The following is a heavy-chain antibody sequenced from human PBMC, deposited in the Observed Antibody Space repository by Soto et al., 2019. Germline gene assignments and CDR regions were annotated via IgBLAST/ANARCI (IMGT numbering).Heavy chain of an antibody. Sequence: GGSLRLSCAASGFTFGSFGMSWVRQAPGKGLEWVSAISVRGASTYYADSVKGRFTISRDDSKNTLFLQVNSLRAEETAVYYCAKGGAGSSSPFDPWAQGTLVHVSS. D-gene: IGHD3-10*01. CDR2: ISVRGAST. CDR3: AKGGAGSSSPFDP. V-gene: IGHV3-23*01. CDR1: GFTFGSFG. J-gene: IGHJ5*02.